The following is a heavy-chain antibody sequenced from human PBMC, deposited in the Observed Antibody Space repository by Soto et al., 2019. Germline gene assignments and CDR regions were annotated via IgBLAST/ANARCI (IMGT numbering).Heavy chain of an antibody. V-gene: IGHV3-23*01. CDR3: AKALWSGYSDYYYYGMDV. Sequence: GGSLRLSCAASGFTFSSYAMSWVRQAPGKGLEWVSAISGSGGSTYYADSVKGRFTISRDNSKNTLYLQMNSLRAEDTAVYYCAKALWSGYSDYYYYGMDVWGQGTTVTVSS. D-gene: IGHD3-3*01. CDR2: ISGSGGST. CDR1: GFTFSSYA. J-gene: IGHJ6*02.